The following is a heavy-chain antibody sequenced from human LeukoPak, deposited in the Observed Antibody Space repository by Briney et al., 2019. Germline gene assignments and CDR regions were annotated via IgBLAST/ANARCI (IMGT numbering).Heavy chain of an antibody. CDR3: ARDTYGMDV. J-gene: IGHJ6*02. V-gene: IGHV3-30-3*01. Sequence: GGSLRLSCAGSGFTFSDYAMHWVRQAPGKGLEWVAVVLYDGTNEFYADSVKGRFTISRDNLKDTVFLQMDSLKPEDTAVYYCARDTYGMDVWGRGTRVTVSS. CDR2: VLYDGTNE. CDR1: GFTFSDYA.